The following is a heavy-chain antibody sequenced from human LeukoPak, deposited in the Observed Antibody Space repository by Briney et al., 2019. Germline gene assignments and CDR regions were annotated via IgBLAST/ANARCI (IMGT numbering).Heavy chain of an antibody. CDR1: GGSISSYY. V-gene: IGHV4-4*07. CDR2: IYTSGTT. Sequence: SETLSLTCTVSGGSISSYYWSWIRQPAGKGLEWIGRIYTSGTTNYNPSLKSRLTMSVDTSKNQFSLRLSSVTAADTAVYYCARVTGYMVEDYFDYWGQGTLVTVSS. J-gene: IGHJ4*02. D-gene: IGHD5-12*01. CDR3: ARVTGYMVEDYFDY.